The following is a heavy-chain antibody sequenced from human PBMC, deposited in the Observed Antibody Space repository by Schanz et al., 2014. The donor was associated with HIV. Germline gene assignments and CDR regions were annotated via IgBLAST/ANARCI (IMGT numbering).Heavy chain of an antibody. CDR1: GFRFSRDW. CDR2: IKEDGSVI. V-gene: IGHV3-7*01. CDR3: AKDGPTMTPGYYYGMDV. D-gene: IGHD4-17*01. J-gene: IGHJ6*02. Sequence: EVVLVESGGGLVQPGGSLRLSCAASGFRFSRDWMTWVRQAPGMGLEWVANIKEDGSVINYVDSVKGRFTISRDNVKNSLFLQMNSLRAEDTAVYYCAKDGPTMTPGYYYGMDVWGQGTSVTVSS.